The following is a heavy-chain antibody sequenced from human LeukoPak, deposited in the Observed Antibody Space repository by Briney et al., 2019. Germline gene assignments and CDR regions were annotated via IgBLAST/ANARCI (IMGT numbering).Heavy chain of an antibody. V-gene: IGHV4-59*11. Sequence: PSETLSLTCTVSGGSISSHYWSWIRQPPGKGLEWIGYIYYSGSTNYNPSLKSRVTISVDTSKNQFSLKLSSVTAADTAVYYCARGPSFSGYDYAWGQGTLVTVSS. D-gene: IGHD5-12*01. CDR2: IYYSGST. J-gene: IGHJ5*02. CDR1: GGSISSHY. CDR3: ARGPSFSGYDYA.